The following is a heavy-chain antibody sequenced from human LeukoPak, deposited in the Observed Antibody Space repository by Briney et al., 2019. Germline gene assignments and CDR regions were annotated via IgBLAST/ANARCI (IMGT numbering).Heavy chain of an antibody. V-gene: IGHV1-18*01. Sequence: GASVKVSGKASGYTFTSYGISWVRQAPGQGLEWMGWISAYNGNTNYAQKFQGRVTMTRDTSISTAYMELSRLRSDDTAVYYCASDGGHPDYWGQGTLVTVSS. J-gene: IGHJ4*02. D-gene: IGHD3-16*01. CDR3: ASDGGHPDY. CDR1: GYTFTSYG. CDR2: ISAYNGNT.